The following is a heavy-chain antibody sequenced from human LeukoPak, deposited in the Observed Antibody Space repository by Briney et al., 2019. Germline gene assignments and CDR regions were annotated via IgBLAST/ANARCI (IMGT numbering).Heavy chain of an antibody. CDR2: MNPNSGNT. J-gene: IGHJ6*03. V-gene: IGHV1-8*03. CDR3: ARVAVFQYSSSWWSDYYYYMDV. Sequence: GASVKVSCKASGYTFTSYDINWVRQATGQGLEWMGWMNPNSGNTGYAQKFQGRVTITRNTSISTAYMELSSLRSEDTAVYYCARVAVFQYSSSWWSDYYYYMDVWGKGTTVTVSS. D-gene: IGHD6-13*01. CDR1: GYTFTSYD.